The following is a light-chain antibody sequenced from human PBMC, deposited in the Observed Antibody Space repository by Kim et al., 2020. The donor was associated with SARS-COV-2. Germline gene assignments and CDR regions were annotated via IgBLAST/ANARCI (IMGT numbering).Light chain of an antibody. J-gene: IGKJ2*01. CDR3: QQSDITPYT. CDR1: RSIGNH. V-gene: IGKV1-39*01. Sequence: DIQMTQSPSSLSASVGDRVTITCRASRSIGNHLNWYQQRPGKAPNLLIYAASNLQTGVSSRFSGSESGTDFTLSIRNLQPEDSETYYCQQSDITPYTFGQGTKLEIK. CDR2: AAS.